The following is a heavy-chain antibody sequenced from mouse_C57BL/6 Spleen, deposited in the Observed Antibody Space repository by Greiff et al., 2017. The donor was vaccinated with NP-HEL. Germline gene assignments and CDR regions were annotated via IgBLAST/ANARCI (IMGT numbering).Heavy chain of an antibody. CDR1: GFTFSSYA. Sequence: DVKLQESGGGLVKPGGSLKLSCAASGFTFSSYAMSWVRQTPEKRLEWVATISDGGSYTYYPDNVKGRFTISRDNAKNNLYLQMSHLKSEDTAMYYCARDPYYYGSSYGYFDVWGTGTTVTVSS. CDR2: ISDGGSYT. V-gene: IGHV5-4*01. D-gene: IGHD1-1*01. J-gene: IGHJ1*03. CDR3: ARDPYYYGSSYGYFDV.